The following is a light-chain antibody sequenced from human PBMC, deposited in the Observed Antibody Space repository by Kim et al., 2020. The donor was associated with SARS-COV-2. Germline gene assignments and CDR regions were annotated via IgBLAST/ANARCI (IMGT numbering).Light chain of an antibody. J-gene: IGKJ1*01. CDR2: DTS. V-gene: IGKV3D-15*01. Sequence: SAGERATLSARASQTVSSKFLACYQQKPGQTPRLLIYDTSSRATGIPARFSGSGSGTEFTLTISTLQSEDFAVYYCQQYSNWPLTFGQGTKVDIK. CDR3: QQYSNWPLT. CDR1: QTVSSKF.